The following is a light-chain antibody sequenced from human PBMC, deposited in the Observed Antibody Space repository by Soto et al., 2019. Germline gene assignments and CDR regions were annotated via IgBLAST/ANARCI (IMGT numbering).Light chain of an antibody. CDR2: RAS. J-gene: IGKJ1*01. V-gene: IGKV1-5*03. Sequence: IQMHKSPSTLSASVGESLTITCRASENINMWLAWYQQNPGQATRLLIQRASRVERGVPSRFSGSGSDTEFTLTISSLQPDDFATYYCQQYNSYSEAVGQGNKVDIK. CDR3: QQYNSYSEA. CDR1: ENINMW.